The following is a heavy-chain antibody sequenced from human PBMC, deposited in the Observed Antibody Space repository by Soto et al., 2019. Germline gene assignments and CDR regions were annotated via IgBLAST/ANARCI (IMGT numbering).Heavy chain of an antibody. CDR2: IYYSGST. V-gene: IGHV4-30-4*01. CDR3: ARASFLEWLQPLAFNY. D-gene: IGHD3-3*02. CDR1: GGSISSGDYY. J-gene: IGHJ4*02. Sequence: TLSLTCTVSGGSISSGDYYWSWIRQPPGKGLEWIGYIYYSGSTYYNPSLKSRVTISVDTSKNQFSLKLSSVTAADTAVYYCARASFLEWLQPLAFNYWGQGTLVTVSS.